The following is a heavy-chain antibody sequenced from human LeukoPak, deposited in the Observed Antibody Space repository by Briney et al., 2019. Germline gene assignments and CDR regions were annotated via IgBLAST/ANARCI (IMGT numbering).Heavy chain of an antibody. V-gene: IGHV3-74*01. J-gene: IGHJ4*02. CDR1: GFTFSRYW. D-gene: IGHD2-21*02. CDR3: ARDGGGDYPVDY. Sequence: GGSLRLSCAASGFTFSRYWMHRVRQAPGKGLVWVSRIDSDGSSTAYADSVKGRFTISRDNAKNTLYLQMNSLRAEDTAVYYCARDGGGDYPVDYWGQGTLVTVSS. CDR2: IDSDGSST.